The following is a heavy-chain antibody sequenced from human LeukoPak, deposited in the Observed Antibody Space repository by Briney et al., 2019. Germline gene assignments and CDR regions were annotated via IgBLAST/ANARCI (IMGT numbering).Heavy chain of an antibody. D-gene: IGHD2-8*02. Sequence: PGGSLRLSCAASGFTVSSDYMSWVRQAPGKGLEWVSGVSGGGFDTYYTDSVKGRFTISRDNSKNMVYLQMNSLRAEDTAVYYCTRRAGGNLYDLDNWGQGTLVTVSS. CDR1: GFTVSSDY. CDR3: TRRAGGNLYDLDN. CDR2: VSGGGFDT. V-gene: IGHV3-53*01. J-gene: IGHJ4*02.